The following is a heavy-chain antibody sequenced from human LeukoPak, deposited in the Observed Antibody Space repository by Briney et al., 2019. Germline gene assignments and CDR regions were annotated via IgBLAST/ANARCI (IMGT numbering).Heavy chain of an antibody. J-gene: IGHJ4*02. CDR3: ARGPYYDSMIFDY. CDR2: IIPIFGTA. D-gene: IGHD3-22*01. Sequence: SAKVSCKASGGTFSSYAISWVRQAPGQGLEWMGGIIPIFGTANYAQKFQGRVTITTDESTSTAYMELSSLRSEDTAVYYCARGPYYDSMIFDYWGQGTLVTVSS. CDR1: GGTFSSYA. V-gene: IGHV1-69*05.